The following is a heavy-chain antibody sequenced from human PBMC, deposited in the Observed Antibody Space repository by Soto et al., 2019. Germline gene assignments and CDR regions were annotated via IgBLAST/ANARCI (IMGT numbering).Heavy chain of an antibody. V-gene: IGHV1-69*13. Sequence: GASVKVSCKASGGAFGRYSVSWVRQAPGQGLEWIGGVIPVFNTSNYSLKFQGRVAIFADLSTSTVFMELRSLRSEDTALYYCARGDEMTAVTIFEYWGQGTLV. CDR2: VIPVFNTS. CDR3: ARGDEMTAVTIFEY. CDR1: GGAFGRYS. D-gene: IGHD4-17*01. J-gene: IGHJ4*02.